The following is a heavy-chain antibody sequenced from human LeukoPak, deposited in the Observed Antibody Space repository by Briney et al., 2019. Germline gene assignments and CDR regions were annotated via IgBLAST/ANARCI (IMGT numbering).Heavy chain of an antibody. Sequence: GRSLRLSCAASGFTFSSYGMHWVRQAPGKGLEWVAVISYDGSNKYYADSVKGRFTISRDNSKNTLYLQMNSLRAEDTAVYYCARVQDYYDSSGYFPYYYYGMDVWAKGPRSPSP. CDR1: GFTFSSYG. J-gene: IGHJ6*02. CDR3: ARVQDYYDSSGYFPYYYYGMDV. CDR2: ISYDGSNK. V-gene: IGHV3-30*19. D-gene: IGHD3-22*01.